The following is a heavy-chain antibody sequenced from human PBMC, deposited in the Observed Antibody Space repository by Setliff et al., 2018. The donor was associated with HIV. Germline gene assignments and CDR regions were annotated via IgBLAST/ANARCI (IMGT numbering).Heavy chain of an antibody. CDR1: GASISSRSYY. V-gene: IGHV4-39*01. Sequence: SETLSLTCTVSGASISSRSYYWAWIRQPPGKGLEWIGTIYYSGSTYYNPSLKSRVTISVDTSKNQFSLKLSSVTAADTAVYYCATYSASWPDYWGQGTLVTVSS. CDR3: ATYSASWPDY. CDR2: IYYSGST. D-gene: IGHD6-13*01. J-gene: IGHJ4*02.